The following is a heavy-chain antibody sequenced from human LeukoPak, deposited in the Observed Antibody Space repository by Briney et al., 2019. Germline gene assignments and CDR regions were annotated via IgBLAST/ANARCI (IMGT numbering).Heavy chain of an antibody. J-gene: IGHJ4*02. CDR1: GYTFTYYY. V-gene: IGHV1-69*13. D-gene: IGHD5-12*01. CDR3: ASSPPHIVATISYFDY. CDR2: IIPIFGTA. Sequence: SVKVSCKASGYTFTYYYIHWVRQAPGQGLEWMKGIIPIFGTANYAQKLQGRVTITADESTSTAYMELSSLRSEDTAVYYCASSPPHIVATISYFDYWGQGTLVTVSS.